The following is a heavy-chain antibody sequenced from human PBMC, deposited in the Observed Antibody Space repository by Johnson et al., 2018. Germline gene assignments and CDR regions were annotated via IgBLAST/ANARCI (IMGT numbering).Heavy chain of an antibody. J-gene: IGHJ6*02. CDR1: GFTFSSYW. V-gene: IGHV3-66*01. CDR3: ANIPTRDFWGAHLPTWYDGMDV. CDR2: IYSGGST. Sequence: EVQLVESGGGVVQPGRSLRLSCAASGFTFSSYWMSWVRQAPGKGLEWVSVIYSGGSTYYADSVKGRFTISRDNAKNSLYLQMNSLRDEDTAVYYCANIPTRDFWGAHLPTWYDGMDVWGQGTTVTVSS. D-gene: IGHD3-3*01.